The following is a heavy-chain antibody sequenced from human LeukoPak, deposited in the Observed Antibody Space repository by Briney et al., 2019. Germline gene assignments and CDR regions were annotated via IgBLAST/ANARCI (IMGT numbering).Heavy chain of an antibody. Sequence: PSETLSLTCTVSGGSISSYYWSWIRQPPGKGLEWIGYIYYSGSTNYNPSLKSRVTISVDTSKNQFSLKLSSVTAAGTAVYYCARLAAAGRNDAFDIWGQGTMVTVSS. D-gene: IGHD6-13*01. CDR1: GGSISSYY. V-gene: IGHV4-59*08. CDR2: IYYSGST. CDR3: ARLAAAGRNDAFDI. J-gene: IGHJ3*02.